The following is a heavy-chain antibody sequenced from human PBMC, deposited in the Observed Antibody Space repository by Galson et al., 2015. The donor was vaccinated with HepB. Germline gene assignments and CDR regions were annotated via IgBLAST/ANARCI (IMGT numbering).Heavy chain of an antibody. CDR1: GFTFSSYA. J-gene: IGHJ5*02. V-gene: IGHV3-23*01. Sequence: LRLSCAAPGFTFSSYAMSWVRQAPGKGLEWVSAISGSGGSTYYADSVKGRFTISRDNSKNTLYLQMNSLRAEDTAVYYCAKDDCSSTSCPNWFDPWGQGTLVTVSS. D-gene: IGHD2-2*01. CDR2: ISGSGGST. CDR3: AKDDCSSTSCPNWFDP.